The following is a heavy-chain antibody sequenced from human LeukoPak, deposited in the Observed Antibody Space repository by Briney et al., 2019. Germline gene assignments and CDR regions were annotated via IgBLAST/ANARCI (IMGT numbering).Heavy chain of an antibody. V-gene: IGHV4-59*11. CDR1: GGSINSHY. J-gene: IGHJ4*02. Sequence: SETLSLTCSVSGGSINSHYWSWIRQPPGKGLEWIGYVFNGGNTNYNPSLKSRVTMSVDTSRDQFSLRLSSETAADTAIYYCATRPAGSTWYGVFDYWSQGTLVTVSS. D-gene: IGHD6-13*01. CDR2: VFNGGNT. CDR3: ATRPAGSTWYGVFDY.